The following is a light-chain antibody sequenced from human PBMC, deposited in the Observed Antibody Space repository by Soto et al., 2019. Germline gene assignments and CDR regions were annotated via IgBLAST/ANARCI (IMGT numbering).Light chain of an antibody. V-gene: IGKV3-15*01. J-gene: IGKJ2*01. CDR2: SAS. CDR3: QQSYT. CDR1: QAVGYN. Sequence: EVVMTQSPATLYVSPGERVTLSCRASQAVGYNLAWYQHKPGQAPRLLIYSASTRVTGIPTRFSGSGSGTEFTLTIRSLQSEDFAIYYCQQSYTFGQGTKLEIK.